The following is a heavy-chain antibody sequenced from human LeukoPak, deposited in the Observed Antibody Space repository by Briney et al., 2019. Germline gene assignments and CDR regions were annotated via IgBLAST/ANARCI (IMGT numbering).Heavy chain of an antibody. CDR1: GFTFSSYS. V-gene: IGHV3-23*01. D-gene: IGHD6-13*01. J-gene: IGHJ4*02. CDR3: AKDASRHGSSTWFYFDR. Sequence: QSGGPLRLSCAASGFTFSSYSMNWVRQAPGKGLEWVSSISVSGGITYYADSVRGRFTISRDDPRNTFSLQLNSLRVDDTAPYYCAKDASRHGSSTWFYFDRWGQGILVSVSS. CDR2: ISVSGGIT.